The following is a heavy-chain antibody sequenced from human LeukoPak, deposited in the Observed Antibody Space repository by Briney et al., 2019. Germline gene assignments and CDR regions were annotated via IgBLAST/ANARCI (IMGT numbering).Heavy chain of an antibody. J-gene: IGHJ3*02. D-gene: IGHD5-24*01. CDR1: XXTXSXXX. Sequence: PGXXLXXXCXASXXTXSXXXXNXVRQAPGKXLEXXSSIRQSGDITYYADSVKGRFTISRDNSKNTLSLQMNSLSREDTAIYYCVRRGGSDGWGAFDIWGQGTVVTVSS. CDR2: IRQSGDIT. CDR3: VRRGGSDGWGAFDI. V-gene: IGHV3-23*01.